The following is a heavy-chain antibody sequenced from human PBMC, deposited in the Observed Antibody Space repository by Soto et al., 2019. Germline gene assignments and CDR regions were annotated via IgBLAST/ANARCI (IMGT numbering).Heavy chain of an antibody. Sequence: QLQLQESGPGLVKPSETLSLTCTVSGGSISSSRYYWGWIRQSPGKGLEWIGTTYYSANTYYNPSRKSRVSIYVDTSKHHFSPRLSSLTAADTAVDLCARQRGESSVGYVAHYYYYMDGWGKGTTVTVSS. V-gene: IGHV4-39*01. D-gene: IGHD6-19*01. CDR3: ARQRGESSVGYVAHYYYYMDG. CDR2: TYYSANT. CDR1: GGSISSSRYY. J-gene: IGHJ6*03.